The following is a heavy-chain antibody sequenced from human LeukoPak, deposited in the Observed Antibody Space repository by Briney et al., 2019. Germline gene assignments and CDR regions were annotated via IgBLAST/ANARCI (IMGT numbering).Heavy chain of an antibody. V-gene: IGHV1-2*02. CDR1: GYTFTGYY. CDR2: INPNSGGT. Sequence: ASVKVSCKASGYTFTGYYMHWVRQAPGQGLEWMGWINPNSGGTNYAQKFQGRVTMTRDTSISTAYMELSRLRSDDTAVYYCARGWARFGESLGYDYWGQGTLVTVSS. D-gene: IGHD3-10*01. J-gene: IGHJ4*02. CDR3: ARGWARFGESLGYDY.